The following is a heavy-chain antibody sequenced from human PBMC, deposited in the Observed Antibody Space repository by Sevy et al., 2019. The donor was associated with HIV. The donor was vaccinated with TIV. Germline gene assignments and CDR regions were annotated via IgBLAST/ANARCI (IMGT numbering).Heavy chain of an antibody. Sequence: GGSVRLSCAASGFTFSSYSMNWVRQAPGKGLEWVSYISSSSSTIYYADSVKGRFTISRDNAKNSLYLQMNSLRAEDTAVYYCARDLITMVRGANFDYWGQGTLVSVSS. CDR2: ISSSSSTI. D-gene: IGHD3-10*01. CDR1: GFTFSSYS. V-gene: IGHV3-48*01. CDR3: ARDLITMVRGANFDY. J-gene: IGHJ4*02.